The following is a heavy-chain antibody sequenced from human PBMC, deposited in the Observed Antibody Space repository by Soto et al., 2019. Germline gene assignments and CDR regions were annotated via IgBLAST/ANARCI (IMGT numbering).Heavy chain of an antibody. CDR3: ARDSAGIPFDI. V-gene: IGHV3-33*01. CDR2: IWYDGSNK. J-gene: IGHJ3*02. CDR1: GFTFSSYG. D-gene: IGHD6-13*01. Sequence: GGSLRLSCAASGFTFSSYGMHWVRQAPGKGLEWVAVIWYDGSNKYYADSVKGRFTISRDNSKNTLYPQMNSLRAEDTAVYYCARDSAGIPFDIWGQGTMVTVSS.